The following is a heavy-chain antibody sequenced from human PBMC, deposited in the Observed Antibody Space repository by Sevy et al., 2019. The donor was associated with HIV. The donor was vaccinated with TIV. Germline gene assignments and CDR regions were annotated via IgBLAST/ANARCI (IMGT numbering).Heavy chain of an antibody. D-gene: IGHD2-21*02. CDR3: ARLFSRGGDCYYLDY. Sequence: GGSLRLSCTASGFTFSNYDMHWVRQAPGKGLEWVAVISHDGNYKNYADSVKVRFTISRDDFKNTLYLQMSSLRPEDTAVYFCARLFSRGGDCYYLDYWGQGALVTVSS. J-gene: IGHJ4*02. CDR1: GFTFSNYD. V-gene: IGHV3-30-3*01. CDR2: ISHDGNYK.